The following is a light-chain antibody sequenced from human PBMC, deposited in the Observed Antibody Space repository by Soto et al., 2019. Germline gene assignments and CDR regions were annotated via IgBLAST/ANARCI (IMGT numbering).Light chain of an antibody. CDR1: QIIRSR. Sequence: DIHMTQSPSTLSSSLGDRVTFTGLAIQIIRSRLAWYQQKPGKAPSLLISGASTLESGVPSRFSGSPLSGSASGTAFSLTISSLQPDDFAAYYCQQYNTYPWTFGQGTKVDIK. CDR2: GAS. J-gene: IGKJ1*01. V-gene: IGKV1-5*01. CDR3: QQYNTYPWT.